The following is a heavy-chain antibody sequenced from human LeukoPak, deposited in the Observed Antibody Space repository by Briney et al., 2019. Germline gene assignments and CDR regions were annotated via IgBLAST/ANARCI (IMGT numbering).Heavy chain of an antibody. D-gene: IGHD3-22*01. CDR1: GXSFTSYW. Sequence: GESLKISFKVSGXSFTSYWISWVRQMPGKDLEWMGRIDPSDSYTNYRPSFQGHVTISADKSISTAYLQWSSLKASDTAVYYCARRGSSGYYADTFDIWGQGTMVTVSS. J-gene: IGHJ3*02. V-gene: IGHV5-10-1*01. CDR2: IDPSDSYT. CDR3: ARRGSSGYYADTFDI.